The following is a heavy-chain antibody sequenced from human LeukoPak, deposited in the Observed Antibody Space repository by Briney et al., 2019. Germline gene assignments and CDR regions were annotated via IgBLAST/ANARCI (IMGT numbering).Heavy chain of an antibody. Sequence: GRSLRLSCAASGFTFSSYGMHWVRQAPGKGLEWVAVIWYDGSNKYYADSVKGRFTISRDNSKNTLYMQMNSLRAEDKAVYYCAKDQPWGYSSSWYVDYWGQGTLVTVSS. D-gene: IGHD6-13*01. J-gene: IGHJ4*02. CDR1: GFTFSSYG. V-gene: IGHV3-33*06. CDR3: AKDQPWGYSSSWYVDY. CDR2: IWYDGSNK.